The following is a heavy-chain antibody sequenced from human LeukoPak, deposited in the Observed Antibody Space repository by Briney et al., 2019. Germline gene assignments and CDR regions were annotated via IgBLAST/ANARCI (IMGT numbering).Heavy chain of an antibody. Sequence: GGSLRLSCAASGFTFSSYSMNWVRQAPGKGLGWVGRIKSKTDGGTTDYAAPVKGRFTISRDDSKNTLYLQMNSLKTEDTAVYYCTTDTIVVVPAAAYYFDYWGQGTLVTVSS. CDR2: IKSKTDGGTT. CDR1: GFTFSSYS. J-gene: IGHJ4*02. D-gene: IGHD2-2*01. V-gene: IGHV3-15*01. CDR3: TTDTIVVVPAAAYYFDY.